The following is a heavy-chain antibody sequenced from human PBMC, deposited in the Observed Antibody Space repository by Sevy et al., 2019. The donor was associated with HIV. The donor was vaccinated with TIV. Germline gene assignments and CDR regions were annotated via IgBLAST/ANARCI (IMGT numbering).Heavy chain of an antibody. D-gene: IGHD1-7*01. CDR2: ISSGSTYT. V-gene: IGHV3-11*06. CDR1: GFTFSDYY. CDR3: ARDRRNYAGQYFDY. Sequence: GGSLRLSCAASGFTFSDYYMSWIRQAPGKGLEWVSDISSGSTYTKYADSVKGRITISRDNAKNSLYLQMNSLGVDDTAVYYCARDRRNYAGQYFDYWGQGTLVTVSS. J-gene: IGHJ4*02.